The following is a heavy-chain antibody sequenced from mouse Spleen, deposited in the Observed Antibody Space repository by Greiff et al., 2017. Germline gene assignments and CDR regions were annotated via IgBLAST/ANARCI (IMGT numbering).Heavy chain of an antibody. J-gene: IGHJ2*01. V-gene: IGHV1-4*01. CDR1: GYTFTSYT. CDR3: GPGGSRSFDY. CDR2: INPSSGYT. Sequence: VQLVESGAELARPGASVKMSCKASGYTFTSYTMHWVKQRPGQGLEWIGYINPSSGYTKYNQKFKDKATLTADKSSSTAYMQLSSLTSEDSAVYYCGPGGSRSFDYWGQGTTLTVSS.